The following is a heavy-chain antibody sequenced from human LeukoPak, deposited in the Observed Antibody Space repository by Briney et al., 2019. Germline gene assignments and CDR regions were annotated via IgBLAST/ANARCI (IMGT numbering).Heavy chain of an antibody. D-gene: IGHD5-24*01. Sequence: GGSLRLSCAASGFTFSNAWMSWVRQAPGKGLEWVGRIKSKTDGGTTDYAAPVKGRFTISRDDSKNTLYLQMNSLKTEDTAVYYCTTKVEIATMPIGYWGQGTLVTVSS. J-gene: IGHJ4*02. V-gene: IGHV3-15*01. CDR2: IKSKTDGGTT. CDR3: TTKVEIATMPIGY. CDR1: GFTFSNAW.